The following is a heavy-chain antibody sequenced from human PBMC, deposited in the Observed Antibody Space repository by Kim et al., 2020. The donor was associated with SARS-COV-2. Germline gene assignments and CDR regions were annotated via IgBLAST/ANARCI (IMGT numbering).Heavy chain of an antibody. CDR1: GFTISSNY. CDR2: IYSGGST. D-gene: IGHD3-10*01. Sequence: GGSLRLSCAASGFTISSNYMSWVRQAPGKGLEWVSVIYSGGSTYYADSVKGRFTISRDNSKNTLYLQMNSLRAEDTAVYYCAREVSYGSGSYYTYYYGMDVWGQGTTVTVSS. CDR3: AREVSYGSGSYYTYYYGMDV. J-gene: IGHJ6*02. V-gene: IGHV3-53*01.